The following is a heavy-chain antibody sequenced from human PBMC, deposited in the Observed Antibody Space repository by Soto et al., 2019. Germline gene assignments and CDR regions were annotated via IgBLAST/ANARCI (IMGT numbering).Heavy chain of an antibody. CDR3: ARVQFSRENEGFPYNFDY. Sequence: SETLSLTCTVSGGSISSSSYYWGWIRQPPGKGLEWIGSIYYSGSTYYNPSLKSRVTISVDRSKNQFSLKLSSVTAADTAVYYCARVQFSRENEGFPYNFDYGGQGTLVTVTS. CDR2: IYYSGST. CDR1: GGSISSSSYY. J-gene: IGHJ4*02. V-gene: IGHV4-39*07. D-gene: IGHD1-1*01.